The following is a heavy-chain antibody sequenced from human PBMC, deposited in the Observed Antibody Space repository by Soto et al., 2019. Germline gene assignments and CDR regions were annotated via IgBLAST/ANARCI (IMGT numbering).Heavy chain of an antibody. V-gene: IGHV3-30*18. CDR1: GFAFSSYA. CDR3: AKTGGSGSSYYYYGMDV. CDR2: ICCDGSNK. J-gene: IGHJ6*02. Sequence: PGGSLRLSCEASGFAFSSYAMTWVRQAPGKGLEWVAVICCDGSNKYYADSVKGRFTISRDNSKNTLYLQMNSLRAEDTAVYYCAKTGGSGSSYYYYGMDVWGQGTTVTVSS. D-gene: IGHD6-19*01.